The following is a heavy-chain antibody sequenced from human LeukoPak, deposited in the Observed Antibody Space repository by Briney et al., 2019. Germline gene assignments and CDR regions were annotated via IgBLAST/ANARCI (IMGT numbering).Heavy chain of an antibody. Sequence: PSETLSLTCTVSGGSISSYYWSWIRQPAGKGLEWIGYIYYSGSTNYNPSLKSRVTISVDTSKNQFSLKLSSVTAADTAVYYCARGRRGYSYGELDYWGQGTLVTVSS. CDR3: ARGRRGYSYGELDY. CDR1: GGSISSYY. CDR2: IYYSGST. D-gene: IGHD5-18*01. J-gene: IGHJ4*02. V-gene: IGHV4-59*01.